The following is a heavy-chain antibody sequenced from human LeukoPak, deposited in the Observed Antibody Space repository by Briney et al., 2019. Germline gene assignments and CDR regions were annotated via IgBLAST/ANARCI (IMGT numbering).Heavy chain of an antibody. CDR1: GYSFTSYW. D-gene: IGHD3-10*01. CDR2: IYPRDSDT. J-gene: IGHJ2*01. V-gene: IGHV5-51*01. Sequence: GESLKISCKGSGYSFTSYWIGWVRQMPGKGLEWMGTIYPRDSDTKYSPSFQGQVTFSADKSISTAYLQWSSLKASDTAMYYCARLSSSISYYRSWYFDLWGRGSLVTVSS. CDR3: ARLSSSISYYRSWYFDL.